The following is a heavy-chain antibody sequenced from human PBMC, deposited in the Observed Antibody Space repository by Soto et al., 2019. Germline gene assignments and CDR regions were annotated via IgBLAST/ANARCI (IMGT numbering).Heavy chain of an antibody. V-gene: IGHV1-2*04. D-gene: IGHD3-16*01. CDR1: GYTFTGYY. Sequence: ASVKVSCKASGYTFTGYYMHWVRQAPGQGLEWMGWINPNSGGTNYAQKFQGWVTMTRDTSISTAYMELSRLRSDDTAVYYCARAFRGAHDAFDIWGQGTMVTVSS. CDR3: ARAFRGAHDAFDI. J-gene: IGHJ3*02. CDR2: INPNSGGT.